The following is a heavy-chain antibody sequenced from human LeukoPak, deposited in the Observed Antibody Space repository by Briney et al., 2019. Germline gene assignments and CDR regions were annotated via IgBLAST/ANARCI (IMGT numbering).Heavy chain of an antibody. CDR1: GFTFSSYA. Sequence: PGGSLRLSCSASGFTFSSYAMNWVRQAPGKGLEWVSTISGSGGSTYYADSVKGRFTISRDNSKNTLFLQMTSLRAEDTATFYCAKDQDFSDTAVGFGYWGQGTLVTVSS. D-gene: IGHD4-23*01. V-gene: IGHV3-23*01. J-gene: IGHJ4*02. CDR3: AKDQDFSDTAVGFGY. CDR2: ISGSGGST.